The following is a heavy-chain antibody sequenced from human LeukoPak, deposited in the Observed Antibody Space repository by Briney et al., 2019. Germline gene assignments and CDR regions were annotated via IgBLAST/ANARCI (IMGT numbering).Heavy chain of an antibody. CDR3: ARDLYCSSTSCYGGNPYYYYYGMDV. D-gene: IGHD2-2*01. Sequence: GGSLRLSCAASGFTFSSYSMNWVRQAPGKGLEWVSYISGSSNTIYYADSVKGRFTISRDNAKNSLYLQMNSLRAEDTAVYYCARDLYCSSTSCYGGNPYYYYYGMDVWGQGTTVTVSS. CDR1: GFTFSSYS. CDR2: ISGSSNTI. J-gene: IGHJ6*02. V-gene: IGHV3-48*04.